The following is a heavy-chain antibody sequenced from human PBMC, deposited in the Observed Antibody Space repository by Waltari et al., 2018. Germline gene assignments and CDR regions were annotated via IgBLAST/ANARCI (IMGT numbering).Heavy chain of an antibody. Sequence: EVKLVESGGGLLQPGGSLRLSGAASGFTVSSKYMSWVRQAPGKGLEWVSVIYSGGSTYYADSVKGRFTISRDNSKNTLDLQMNSLRAEDTAVYYCARDIEYGSSTISYAWDYWGQGTLVTVSS. V-gene: IGHV3-53*01. CDR3: ARDIEYGSSTISYAWDY. J-gene: IGHJ4*02. CDR2: IYSGGST. CDR1: GFTVSSKY. D-gene: IGHD2-2*01.